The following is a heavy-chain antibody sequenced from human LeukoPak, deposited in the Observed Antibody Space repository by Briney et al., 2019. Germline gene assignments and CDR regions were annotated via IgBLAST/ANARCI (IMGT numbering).Heavy chain of an antibody. CDR1: GGTFSSYA. D-gene: IGHD6-19*01. Sequence: ASVKVSCKASGGTFSSYAISWVRQAPGQGLEWMGRIIPIFGTANHAQKFQGRVTITTDESTSTAYMELSSLRSEDTAVYYCARESTGYSSGWLYWGQGTLVTVSS. J-gene: IGHJ4*02. CDR2: IIPIFGTA. V-gene: IGHV1-69*05. CDR3: ARESTGYSSGWLY.